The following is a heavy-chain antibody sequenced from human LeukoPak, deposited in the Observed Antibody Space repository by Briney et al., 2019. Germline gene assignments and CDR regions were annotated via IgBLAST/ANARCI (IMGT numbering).Heavy chain of an antibody. CDR1: GFTFSDFY. CDR3: AREGHYGALDI. Sequence: GGSLRLSCAASGFTFSDFYMSWIRQAPGKGLEWVSYISSSTTLIHYADSVKGRFTISRDNAKSSLYLQMNSLRDEDTALYFCAREGHYGALDIWGQGTMVTVSS. J-gene: IGHJ3*02. CDR2: ISSSTTLI. D-gene: IGHD3-10*01. V-gene: IGHV3-11*06.